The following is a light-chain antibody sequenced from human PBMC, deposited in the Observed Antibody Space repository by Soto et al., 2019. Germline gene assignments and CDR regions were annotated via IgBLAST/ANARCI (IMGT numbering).Light chain of an antibody. J-gene: IGKJ1*01. CDR2: GTS. Sequence: EIVLTQSPGTLSLSPGERAILSCRASQSVSTTFLAWYQQKPGQAPRLLIYGTSSRATGIPDRFSGSGSGTDFTLTISRLDPEDFAVYYCQQSGSSLTFGQGTKVEIK. CDR3: QQSGSSLT. V-gene: IGKV3-20*01. CDR1: QSVSTTF.